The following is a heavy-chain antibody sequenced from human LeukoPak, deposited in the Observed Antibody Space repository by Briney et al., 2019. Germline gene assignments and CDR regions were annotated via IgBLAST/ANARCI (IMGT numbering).Heavy chain of an antibody. V-gene: IGHV4-39*01. D-gene: IGHD1-26*01. CDR2: IFYGGST. CDR1: GGSISSSGYF. CDR3: ARHGGATIKSLKD. J-gene: IGHJ4*02. Sequence: SETLSLTCTVSGGSISSSGYFWGWIRQPPEKGLEWIGTIFYGGSTYYNPSLRSRVTISVDTSKNQFSLKLSSVTAADTAVYYCARHGGATIKSLKDWGQGTLVTVSS.